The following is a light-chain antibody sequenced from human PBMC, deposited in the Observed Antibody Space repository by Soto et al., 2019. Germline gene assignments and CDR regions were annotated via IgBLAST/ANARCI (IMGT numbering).Light chain of an antibody. CDR1: NIGGKS. J-gene: IGLJ1*01. V-gene: IGLV3-21*02. Sequence: SYELTQPPSVSVAPGQTARITCGGNNIGGKSVHWYQQKPGQAPVLVVYDDSDRPSGIPERFSGSNSGNTATLTISRVEAGDEDDYYCQVWHSNSDHYVFGTGPKVTV. CDR3: QVWHSNSDHYV. CDR2: DDS.